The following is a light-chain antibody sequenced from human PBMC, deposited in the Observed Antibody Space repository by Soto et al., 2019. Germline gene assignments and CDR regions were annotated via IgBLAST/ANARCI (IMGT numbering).Light chain of an antibody. J-gene: IGLJ2*01. Sequence: QSVLTQPPSVSGAPGPRVTISCTGSSSNIGAGYDVHWYQQLPGTAPRLLIYGKSNRPSGVPDRFSGSKSGTSASLAITGLQAEDEADYYCQSYDSSLSVVFGGGTKLTVL. CDR3: QSYDSSLSVV. CDR1: SSNIGAGYD. CDR2: GKS. V-gene: IGLV1-40*01.